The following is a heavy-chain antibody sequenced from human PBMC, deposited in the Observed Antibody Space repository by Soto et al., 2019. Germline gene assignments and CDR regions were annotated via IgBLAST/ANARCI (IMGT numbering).Heavy chain of an antibody. CDR2: ISAYNGNS. J-gene: IGHJ4*02. CDR1: GYIFTSYG. V-gene: IGHV1-18*04. D-gene: IGHD1-26*01. CDR3: ARVGGSYYFDY. Sequence: GASVKVSCKASGYIFTSYGISWVRQAPGQGLEWMGWISAYNGNSTYAQKLQGRVTVTTDTSTNTAYMELRSLRSDDTAVYYCARVGGSYYFDYWGQGTLVTVSS.